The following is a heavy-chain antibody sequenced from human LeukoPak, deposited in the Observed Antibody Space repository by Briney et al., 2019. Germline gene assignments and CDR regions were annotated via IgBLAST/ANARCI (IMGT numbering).Heavy chain of an antibody. Sequence: GGSLRLSCAASGFTFSTYWMSWVRQTPGKGLEWVANINQDGTEKYYMDSVAGRFTICNDNANNSLYLQMNGLRDEDTAVYYCARQYYYGSSGYYPEYFQHWGQGTLVTVSS. J-gene: IGHJ1*01. V-gene: IGHV3-7*01. D-gene: IGHD3-22*01. CDR1: GFTFSTYW. CDR2: INQDGTEK. CDR3: ARQYYYGSSGYYPEYFQH.